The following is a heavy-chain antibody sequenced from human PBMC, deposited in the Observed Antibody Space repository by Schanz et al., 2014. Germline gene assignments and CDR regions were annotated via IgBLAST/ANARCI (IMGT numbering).Heavy chain of an antibody. CDR2: VSRDGSET. CDR1: GFTFADYY. V-gene: IGHV3-74*02. CDR3: ARGASRDYFAMDV. J-gene: IGHJ6*02. Sequence: VQLLESGGGLFKPGGSLRLSCAGSGFTFADYYMTWIRQPPGKGLLWVSRVSRDGSETTYVDSVRGRFTISRDTAKNTVFLQMNNLRAEDTAVYYCARGASRDYFAMDVWGQGTTVTVSS.